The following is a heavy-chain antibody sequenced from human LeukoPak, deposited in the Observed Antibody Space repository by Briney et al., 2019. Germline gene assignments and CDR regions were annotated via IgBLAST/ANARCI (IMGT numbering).Heavy chain of an antibody. Sequence: GGSLRLSCAASGFTFSSYVMSWVRQAPGKGLEWVSSISGSGSGTYYADSVKGRFTISRDNSKNTLYLQMNSLRAEDTALYYCAKGGTTVYWYFDLWGRGTPVTVSS. D-gene: IGHD4-17*01. V-gene: IGHV3-23*01. CDR2: ISGSGSGT. CDR3: AKGGTTVYWYFDL. J-gene: IGHJ2*01. CDR1: GFTFSSYV.